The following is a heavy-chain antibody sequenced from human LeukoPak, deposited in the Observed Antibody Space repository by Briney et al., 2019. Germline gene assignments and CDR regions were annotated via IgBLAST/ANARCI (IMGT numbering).Heavy chain of an antibody. J-gene: IGHJ4*02. Sequence: GALVKVSCKASGYTFTSYDINWVRQATGQGLEWMGWINPNSGGTNYAQKFQGRVTMTRDTSISTAYMELSRLRSDDTAVYYCALIGYYFDYWGQGTLVTVSS. CDR3: ALIGYYFDY. V-gene: IGHV1-2*02. CDR1: GYTFTSYD. D-gene: IGHD2/OR15-2a*01. CDR2: INPNSGGT.